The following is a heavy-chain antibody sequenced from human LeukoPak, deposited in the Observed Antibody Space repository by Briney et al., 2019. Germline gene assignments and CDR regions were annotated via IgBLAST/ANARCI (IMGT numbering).Heavy chain of an antibody. J-gene: IGHJ5*02. V-gene: IGHV5-51*01. D-gene: IGHD3-10*01. CDR1: GYNFARYW. CDR3: ARQSYYASGSRWFDP. CDR2: IYPGDSDT. Sequence: GESLKISCKASGYNFARYWIGWVRLMPGRGLEWMGIIYPGDSDTRYSPSFQGQVTISADKSITTAYLQWSSLKASDSGIYYCARQSYYASGSRWFDPWGQGALVTVSS.